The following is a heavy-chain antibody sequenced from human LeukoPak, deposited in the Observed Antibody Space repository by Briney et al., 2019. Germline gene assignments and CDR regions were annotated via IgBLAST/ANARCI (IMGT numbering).Heavy chain of an antibody. J-gene: IGHJ4*02. CDR3: ARDYSGKYTIDY. CDR1: GFTFSSHG. V-gene: IGHV3-30*04. Sequence: GRSLRLSCAASGFTFSSHGMHWVRQAPGKGLEWVAVIAHDGSNKDYADSVKGRITISRDNSKDTPYLQMNSLRTEDTAVYYCARDYSGKYTIDYWGQGTLVTVSS. CDR2: IAHDGSNK. D-gene: IGHD1-26*01.